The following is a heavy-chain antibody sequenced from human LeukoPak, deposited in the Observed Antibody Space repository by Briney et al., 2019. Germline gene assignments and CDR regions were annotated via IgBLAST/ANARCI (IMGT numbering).Heavy chain of an antibody. Sequence: PGRSLRLSCAVSGFTYSSYAMSWVRQAPGKGLEWVSSISGSGGSTYYADSVKGRFTISRDNPKNTLYLQMNSLRAEDTAVYYCAKGGLGCSSTSCFDYWGQGTLVTVSS. V-gene: IGHV3-23*01. CDR3: AKGGLGCSSTSCFDY. CDR1: GFTYSSYA. J-gene: IGHJ4*02. CDR2: ISGSGGST. D-gene: IGHD2-2*01.